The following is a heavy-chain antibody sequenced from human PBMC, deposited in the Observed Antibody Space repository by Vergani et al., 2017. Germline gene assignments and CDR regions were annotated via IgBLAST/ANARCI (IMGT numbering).Heavy chain of an antibody. CDR2: INPSGGST. Sequence: QVQLVQSGAEVKKPGASVKVSCKASGYTFTSYYMHWVRQAPGQGLEWMGIINPSGGSTSYAQKFQGRVTMTRDTSTSTVYMELSSLRSEDTAVYYCARVISSRYYYYGMDVWGQGTTVTVSS. J-gene: IGHJ6*02. V-gene: IGHV1-46*01. CDR1: GYTFTSYY. CDR3: ARVISSRYYYYGMDV. D-gene: IGHD6-6*01.